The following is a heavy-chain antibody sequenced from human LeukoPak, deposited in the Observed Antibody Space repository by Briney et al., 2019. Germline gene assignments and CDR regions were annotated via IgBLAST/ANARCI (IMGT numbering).Heavy chain of an antibody. Sequence: PGRSLRLSCAASGFTFSSYGMHWVRQAPGKGLEWVAVIWYDGSNEYYADSVKGRFTTSRDNSKNTLYLQMNSLRVEDTAVYYCARDSTQGYTFGDYWGQGTLVTVSS. CDR2: IWYDGSNE. V-gene: IGHV3-33*01. D-gene: IGHD5-18*01. CDR1: GFTFSSYG. J-gene: IGHJ4*02. CDR3: ARDSTQGYTFGDY.